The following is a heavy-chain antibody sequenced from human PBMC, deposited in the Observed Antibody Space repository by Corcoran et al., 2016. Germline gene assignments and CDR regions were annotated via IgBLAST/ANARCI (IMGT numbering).Heavy chain of an antibody. D-gene: IGHD3-22*01. CDR2: INPSGGST. J-gene: IGHJ4*02. CDR1: GYTFTSYY. V-gene: IGHV1-46*01. CDR3: ARCGDNDYDSHRSPFDY. Sequence: QVQLVQSGAEVKKPGASVKVSCKASGYTFTSYYMHWVRQAPGQGLEWMGIINPSGGSTSYAQKFQGRVTMTRDKSTSTVYMELSSLRSEDTAVYYCARCGDNDYDSHRSPFDYWGQGTLVTVSS.